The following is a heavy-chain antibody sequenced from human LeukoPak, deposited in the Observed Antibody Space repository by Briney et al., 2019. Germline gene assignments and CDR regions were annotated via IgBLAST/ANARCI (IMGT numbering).Heavy chain of an antibody. CDR2: ISAYNGNT. D-gene: IGHD3-3*01. CDR3: ARDPGEYYDFWSGYRPLHFDI. Sequence: GASVKVSCKASGYTFTSYGISWVRQAPGQGLKWMGWISAYNGNTNYAQKLQGRVTMTTDTSTSTAYMELRSLRSDDTAVYYCARDPGEYYDFWSGYRPLHFDIWGQGTMVTVSS. V-gene: IGHV1-18*01. CDR1: GYTFTSYG. J-gene: IGHJ3*02.